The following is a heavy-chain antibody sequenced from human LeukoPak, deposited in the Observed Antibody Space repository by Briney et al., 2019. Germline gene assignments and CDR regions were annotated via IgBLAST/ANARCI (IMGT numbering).Heavy chain of an antibody. Sequence: SETLSLTCTVSGGSISSYYWSWIRQPAGKGLEWIGRIYTSGSTNYNPSLKSRVTMSVDTSKNQFSLKLSSVTAADTAVYFCARLTGYDWESSFDYWGQGTLVTVSS. CDR2: IYTSGST. CDR3: ARLTGYDWESSFDY. CDR1: GGSISSYY. V-gene: IGHV4-4*07. D-gene: IGHD5-12*01. J-gene: IGHJ4*02.